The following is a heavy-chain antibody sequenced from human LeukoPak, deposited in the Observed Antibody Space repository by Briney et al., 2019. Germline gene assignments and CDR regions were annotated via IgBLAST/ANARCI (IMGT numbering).Heavy chain of an antibody. CDR3: ARKDSGAAFDN. D-gene: IGHD1-26*01. J-gene: IGHJ3*02. CDR1: GFTFSSYS. Sequence: GGSLRLSCAASGFTFSSYSMNWVRQAPGKGLEWVSYISSSSTTISYADSVKGRFTISRDNAKNSLYLQMNSLRAEDTAVYYCARKDSGAAFDNWGQGTMVTVS. V-gene: IGHV3-48*04. CDR2: ISSSSTTI.